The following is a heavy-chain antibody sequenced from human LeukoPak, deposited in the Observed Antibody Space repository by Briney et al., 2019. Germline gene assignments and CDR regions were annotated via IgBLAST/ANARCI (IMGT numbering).Heavy chain of an antibody. V-gene: IGHV1-18*01. D-gene: IGHD5-18*01. CDR2: ISAYNGNT. J-gene: IGHJ3*02. CDR3: ARDESGYIYLDAFDI. CDR1: GYTFTSYG. Sequence: ASVKVSCKASGYTFTSYGISWVRQAPGQGLEWMGWISAYNGNTNYAQKLQGRVTMTTDTSTSTAYMELRSLRSDDTAVYYCARDESGYIYLDAFDIWGQGTMVIVSS.